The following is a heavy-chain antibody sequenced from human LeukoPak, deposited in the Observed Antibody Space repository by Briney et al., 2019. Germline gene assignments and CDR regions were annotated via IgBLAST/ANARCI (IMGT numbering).Heavy chain of an antibody. CDR2: IYYSGST. CDR1: GGSISSGGYY. D-gene: IGHD3-10*01. Sequence: SQTLSLTCTVSGGSISSGGYYWSWIRQHPGKGPEWIGYIYYSGSTYYNPTLKSRVTISVDTSKNQFSLKLSSVTAADTAVYYCARAAYGSRAFDIWGQGTMVTVSS. V-gene: IGHV4-31*03. J-gene: IGHJ3*02. CDR3: ARAAYGSRAFDI.